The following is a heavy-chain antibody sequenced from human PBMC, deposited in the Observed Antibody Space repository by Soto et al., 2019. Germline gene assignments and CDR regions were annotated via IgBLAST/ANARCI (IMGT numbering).Heavy chain of an antibody. Sequence: SETLSLTCTVSGGSISSGGYYWSWIRQHPGKGLEWSGYIYYSGSTYYNPSLKSRVTISVDTSKNQFSLKLSSVTAADTAVYYCARRTVNIRTFYSGLKTHCFDYWGQGTLVTVSS. CDR3: ARRTVNIRTFYSGLKTHCFDY. CDR1: GGSISSGGYY. CDR2: IYYSGST. V-gene: IGHV4-31*03. D-gene: IGHD6-19*01. J-gene: IGHJ4*02.